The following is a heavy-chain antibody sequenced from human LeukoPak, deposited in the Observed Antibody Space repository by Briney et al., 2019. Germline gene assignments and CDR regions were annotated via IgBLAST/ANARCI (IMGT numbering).Heavy chain of an antibody. V-gene: IGHV4-38-2*01. CDR3: ARRYSNYFFDY. Sequence: SETLSLTCGVSGYPITSGYYWAWIRQPPGKGLEWIGNIYYSGSTYYNPSLKSRVTISVDTSKNQFSLKLSSVTAADTAVYYCARRYSNYFFDYWGQGTLVTVSS. CDR2: IYYSGST. CDR1: GYPITSGYY. J-gene: IGHJ4*02. D-gene: IGHD4-11*01.